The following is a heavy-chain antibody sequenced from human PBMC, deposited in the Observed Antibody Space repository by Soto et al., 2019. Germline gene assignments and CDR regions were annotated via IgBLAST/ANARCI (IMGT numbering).Heavy chain of an antibody. CDR1: GFTVSTKY. J-gene: IGHJ3*02. D-gene: IGHD3-22*01. Sequence: GGSLRLSCAASGFTVSTKYMSWVRQAPGKGLEWVSVIYSGGTTHYADSVKGRFTISRDNSKNTLYLQMNSLTAEDTAVYYCARLLLPPGDSSGWDAFDIWGQGTMVTVS. V-gene: IGHV3-53*01. CDR2: IYSGGTT. CDR3: ARLLLPPGDSSGWDAFDI.